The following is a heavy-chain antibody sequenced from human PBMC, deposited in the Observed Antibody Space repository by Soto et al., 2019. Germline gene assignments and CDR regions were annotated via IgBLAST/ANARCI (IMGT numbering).Heavy chain of an antibody. CDR3: ARGMHAGFTRYFDP. V-gene: IGHV4-59*01. D-gene: IGHD1-26*01. CDR2: TSYTGNT. Sequence: LSLTCIVSGGSITSYHWSWSRQFPAKGLECIAYTSYTGNTNYTPSLQSRVTISIDTSKNQLTLKMTSMTAADAAVYYCARGMHAGFTRYFDPWGQGTLVTVSS. J-gene: IGHJ5*02. CDR1: GGSITSYH.